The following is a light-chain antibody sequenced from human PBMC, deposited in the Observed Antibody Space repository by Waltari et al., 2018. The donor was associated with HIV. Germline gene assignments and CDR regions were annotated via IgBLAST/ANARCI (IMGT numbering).Light chain of an antibody. J-gene: IGLJ2*01. CDR2: NNN. V-gene: IGLV1-44*01. CDR1: SSNIGSNP. Sequence: QSVLTQPPSASGTPGQRVTFSCSGSSSNIGSNPVDWYQKLPGTAPRLLIYNNNQRPSGVPYRFSGSQSGTSASLAISGLQSEDEADYYCAAWDDSLNGHVLFGGGTKLTVL. CDR3: AAWDDSLNGHVL.